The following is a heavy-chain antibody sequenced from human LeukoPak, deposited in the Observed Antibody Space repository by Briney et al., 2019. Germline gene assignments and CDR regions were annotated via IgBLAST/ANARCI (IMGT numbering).Heavy chain of an antibody. Sequence: SETLSLTCTVSGGSISSYYWSWIRQPPGKGLEWIGYIYYSGGTNYNPSLKSRVTISVDTSKNQFSLKLSSVTAADTAVYYCARVRVYYYGMDVWGKGTTVTVSS. D-gene: IGHD3-10*01. J-gene: IGHJ6*04. V-gene: IGHV4-59*01. CDR3: ARVRVYYYGMDV. CDR2: IYYSGGT. CDR1: GGSISSYY.